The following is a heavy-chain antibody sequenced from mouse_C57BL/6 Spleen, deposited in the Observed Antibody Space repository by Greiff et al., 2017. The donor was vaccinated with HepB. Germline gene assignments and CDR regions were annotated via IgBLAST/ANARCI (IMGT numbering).Heavy chain of an antibody. CDR1: GFTFSNYW. V-gene: IGHV6-3*01. CDR3: TNWDEVWFAY. CDR2: IRLKSDNYAT. D-gene: IGHD4-1*01. Sequence: EVQLQESGGGLVQPGGSMKLSCVASGFTFSNYWMNWVRQSPEKGLEWVAQIRLKSDNYATHYAESVKGRFTISRDDSKSSVYLQMNNLRAEDTGIYYCTNWDEVWFAYWGQGTLVTVSA. J-gene: IGHJ3*01.